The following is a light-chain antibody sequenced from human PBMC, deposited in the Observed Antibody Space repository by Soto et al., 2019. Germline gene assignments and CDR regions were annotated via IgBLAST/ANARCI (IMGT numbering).Light chain of an antibody. CDR2: DVT. Sequence: QSALTQPPSASGSPGQSVTLSCTGASSDVGGYNFVSWYLQHPGKAPKLMIYDVTKRPSGVPDRFSGSKSGNTASLTVSGLQADDEADYYCSSYAGSSVPVAFGGGTKLTVL. V-gene: IGLV2-8*01. J-gene: IGLJ2*01. CDR1: SSDVGGYNF. CDR3: SSYAGSSVPVA.